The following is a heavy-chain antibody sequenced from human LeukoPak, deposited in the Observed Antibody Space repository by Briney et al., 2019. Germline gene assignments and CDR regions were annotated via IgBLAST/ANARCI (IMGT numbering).Heavy chain of an antibody. CDR3: ARDIGGSYNPGYYYYYMDV. V-gene: IGHV4-61*02. D-gene: IGHD1-26*01. CDR1: GGSISSGSHY. CDR2: IYTGGST. J-gene: IGHJ6*03. Sequence: KASQTLSLTCTVSGGSISSGSHYWSWIRQPAGKGLEWIGRIYTGGSTNYNPSLKSRVAISVDTSKNQFSLNLSSVTAADTAVYYCARDIGGSYNPGYYYYYMDVWGKGTTVTVSS.